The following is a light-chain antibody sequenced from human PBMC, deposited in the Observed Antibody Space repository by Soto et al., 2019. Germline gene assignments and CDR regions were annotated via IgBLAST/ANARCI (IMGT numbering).Light chain of an antibody. CDR2: EVD. V-gene: IGLV2-14*01. Sequence: QSALTQPASVSGSPGQSITISCTGSSSDVGHYNFVSWYQQHPTKAPKLMIYEVDKRPSGVPYRFSGSKSANTASLTISGLQPEDEADSYCSSYTSTNTYVFGTGTKVTIL. CDR1: SSDVGHYNF. J-gene: IGLJ1*01. CDR3: SSYTSTNTYV.